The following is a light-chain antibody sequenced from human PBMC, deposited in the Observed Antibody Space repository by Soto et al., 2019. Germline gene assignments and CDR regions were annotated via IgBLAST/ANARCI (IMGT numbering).Light chain of an antibody. J-gene: IGKJ1*01. V-gene: IGKV1-5*03. CDR1: QSISSW. CDR2: KAS. Sequence: DIQMTQSPSTLSASVGDRVTIACRASQSISSWLAWYQQKPGKAPKLLLYKASILQSGVPSRFSGSGSGTEFTLTISSLQPDDFATYYCQQYNSYPWTFVQGTQVEIK. CDR3: QQYNSYPWT.